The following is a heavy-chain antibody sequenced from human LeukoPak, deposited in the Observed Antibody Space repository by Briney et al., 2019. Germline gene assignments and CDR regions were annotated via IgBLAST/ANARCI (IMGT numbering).Heavy chain of an antibody. V-gene: IGHV3-48*04. CDR3: AIVVVPAGALDI. Sequence: GGSLRLSCAASGFTFSSYSMNWVRQAPGKGLEWVSYISGSSSTIYYADSVKGRFTISRDNAKNSLYLQMNSLRAEDTAVYYCAIVVVPAGALDIWGQGTMVTVSS. CDR2: ISGSSSTI. D-gene: IGHD2-2*01. J-gene: IGHJ3*02. CDR1: GFTFSSYS.